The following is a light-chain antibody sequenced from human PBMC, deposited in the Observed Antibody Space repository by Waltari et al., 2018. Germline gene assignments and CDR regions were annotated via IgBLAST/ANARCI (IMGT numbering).Light chain of an antibody. CDR2: GAS. J-gene: IGKJ1*01. CDR3: HQYNNWPRT. Sequence: EIAMTQSPATLSVSPGARATLSCRASQSVSSNLAWYQQKPGQAPRLLIYGASTRATGIPARFSGSGSGTEFTLTISSLQSEDLGVYYCHQYNNWPRTLGQGTKVGIK. CDR1: QSVSSN. V-gene: IGKV3-15*01.